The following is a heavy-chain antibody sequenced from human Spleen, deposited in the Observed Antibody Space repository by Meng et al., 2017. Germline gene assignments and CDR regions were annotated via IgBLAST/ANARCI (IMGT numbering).Heavy chain of an antibody. V-gene: IGHV4-34*01. CDR2: INHRGNT. J-gene: IGHJ4*02. Sequence: QVQLQQLGAGLLKPSETLSLTCVVSGGSFSDYYWSWTRQPPGKGLEWIGEINHRGNTNYNSFLESRVTISVDTSQNSLSLKLSSVTAADSAVYYCARGPTTMAHDFDYWGQGTLVTVSS. CDR1: GGSFSDYY. CDR3: ARGPTTMAHDFDY. D-gene: IGHD4-11*01.